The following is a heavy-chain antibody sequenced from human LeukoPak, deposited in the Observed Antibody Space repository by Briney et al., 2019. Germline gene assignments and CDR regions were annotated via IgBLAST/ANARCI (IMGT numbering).Heavy chain of an antibody. Sequence: GGSLRLSCAASGFTFDDYGMSWVRQAPGKGLEWVSGINWNGGSTGYADSVRGRFPISRDNAKNSLYLQMNSLRAEDTALYYCARVDGYNWYYFDYWGQGTLVTVSS. CDR3: ARVDGYNWYYFDY. J-gene: IGHJ4*02. D-gene: IGHD5-24*01. CDR2: INWNGGST. CDR1: GFTFDDYG. V-gene: IGHV3-20*04.